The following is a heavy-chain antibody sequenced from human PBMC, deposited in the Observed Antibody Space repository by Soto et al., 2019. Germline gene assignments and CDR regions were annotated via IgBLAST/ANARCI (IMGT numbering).Heavy chain of an antibody. CDR3: ERLCRYYCVFYH. D-gene: IGHD3-22*01. CDR1: GGSISNYY. CDR2: IYFTGST. J-gene: IGHJ4*02. V-gene: IGHV4-59*13. Sequence: PSETRSLTCTVSGGSISNYYWSWIRPPPGKGREWMGYIYFTGSTTYNPSLKSRVTISQDTSTNPFSLSLGAVATADTPAYSCERLCRYYCVFYHRGQGTLVNRLL.